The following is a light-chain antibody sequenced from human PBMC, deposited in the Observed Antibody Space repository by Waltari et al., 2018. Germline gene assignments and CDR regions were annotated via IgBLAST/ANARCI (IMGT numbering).Light chain of an antibody. J-gene: IGLJ1*01. CDR3: CSYVGLGTYV. CDR1: SSDVGNYNL. V-gene: IGLV2-23*02. CDR2: EVT. Sequence: QSGLAQPASASGSPGQSITITCTGTSSDVGNYNLVSLYQQRPGKAPTLLIYEVTKRAPGTSDRFAASKSGNTASLSISGLQAQEDEADYYCCSYVGLGTYVFGTGTKVTV.